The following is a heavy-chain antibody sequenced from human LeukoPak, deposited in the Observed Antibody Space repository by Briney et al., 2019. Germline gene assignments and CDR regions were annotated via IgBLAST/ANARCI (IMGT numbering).Heavy chain of an antibody. D-gene: IGHD4-11*01. CDR2: IYYSGST. CDR3: ARVRTESLQYAFDI. V-gene: IGHV4-31*03. Sequence: PSQTLSLTCTVSGGSISSVGYYWSWIRQHPGKGLEWIGYIYYSGSTYYNPSLKSRVTISVDTSKNQFSLKLSSVTAAGTAVYYCARVRTESLQYAFDIWGQGTMVTVSS. J-gene: IGHJ3*02. CDR1: GGSISSVGYY.